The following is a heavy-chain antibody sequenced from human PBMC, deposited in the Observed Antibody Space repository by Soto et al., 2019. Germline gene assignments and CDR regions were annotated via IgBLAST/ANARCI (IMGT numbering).Heavy chain of an antibody. CDR3: ATQEVGGSYVYTFDP. CDR2: MYHSGST. CDR1: GGSISSGGYS. Sequence: TSETLSLTCAVSGGSISSGGYSWSWIRQPPGKGLEWIGYMYHSGSTYYNPSLKSRVTISVDTSKNQFSLKLSSVTAADTAVYYCATQEVGGSYVYTFDPWGQGTLVTVSS. D-gene: IGHD1-26*01. V-gene: IGHV4-30-2*03. J-gene: IGHJ5*02.